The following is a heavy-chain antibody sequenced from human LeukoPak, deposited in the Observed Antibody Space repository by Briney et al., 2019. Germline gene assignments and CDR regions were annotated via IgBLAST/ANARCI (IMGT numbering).Heavy chain of an antibody. V-gene: IGHV3-7*01. J-gene: IGHJ1*01. CDR1: GFTFSRYW. CDR2: IKEDGSEK. Sequence: TGGSLRLSCAASGFTFSRYWMSWVRQAPGKGLEWVANIKEDGSEKYYVDSVKGRFTISRDNAKNSLYLQMSSLRVEDTAIYYCAKMRSSKWYAEYFHHWGQGTLVTVSS. CDR3: AKMRSSKWYAEYFHH. D-gene: IGHD6-13*01.